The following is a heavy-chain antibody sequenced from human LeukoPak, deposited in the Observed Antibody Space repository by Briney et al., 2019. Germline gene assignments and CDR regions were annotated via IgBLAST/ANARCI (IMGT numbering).Heavy chain of an antibody. CDR1: GDSVSSKSAA. J-gene: IGHJ6*02. CDR2: TYYRSKWYN. Sequence: SQTLSLTCAISGDSVSSKSAAWSWIRQSPSRGLEWLGRTYYRSKWYNDYAVSVKSRIIINPDTSKNQFSLQLNSVTPEDTAVYYCARGRYGSGSYYYYYGMDVWGQGTTVTVSS. V-gene: IGHV6-1*01. CDR3: ARGRYGSGSYYYYYGMDV. D-gene: IGHD3-10*01.